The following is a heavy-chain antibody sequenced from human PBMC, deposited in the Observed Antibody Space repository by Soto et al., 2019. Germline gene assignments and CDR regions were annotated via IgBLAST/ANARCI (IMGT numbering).Heavy chain of an antibody. D-gene: IGHD4-17*01. Sequence: GSLRLSCAASGFTFSSYGMHWVRQAPGKGLEWVSGINWNGASAGYADSVKGRFTISRDNAKNSLYLQMNSLRAEDTALYYCARGLNTAALSFEYWGQGTLVTVSS. CDR2: INWNGASA. J-gene: IGHJ4*01. CDR1: GFTFSSYG. V-gene: IGHV3-20*04. CDR3: ARGLNTAALSFEY.